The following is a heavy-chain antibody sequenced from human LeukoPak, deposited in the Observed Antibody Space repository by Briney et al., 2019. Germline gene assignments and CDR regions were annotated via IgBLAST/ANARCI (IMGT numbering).Heavy chain of an antibody. Sequence: GASVKVSCKASGYTFTSYGISWVRQAPGQGLEWMGWINPNSGGTNYAQKFQGRVTMTRDTSISTAYMELSRLRSDDTAVYYCARDRGYCSGGSCNNWFDPWGQGTLVTVSS. CDR2: INPNSGGT. D-gene: IGHD2-15*01. CDR3: ARDRGYCSGGSCNNWFDP. V-gene: IGHV1-2*02. J-gene: IGHJ5*02. CDR1: GYTFTSYG.